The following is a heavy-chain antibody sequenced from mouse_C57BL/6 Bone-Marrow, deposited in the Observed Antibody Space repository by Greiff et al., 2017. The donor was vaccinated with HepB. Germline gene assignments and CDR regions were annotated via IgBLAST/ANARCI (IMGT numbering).Heavy chain of an antibody. CDR1: GYTFTSYW. CDR2: IHPNSGST. J-gene: IGHJ3*01. CDR3: ARSAYYGYDDWFAY. Sequence: QVQLQQPGAELVKPGASVKLSCKASGYTFTSYWMHWVKQRPGQGLEWIGMIHPNSGSTNYNEKFKSKATLTVDKSSSTAYMQLSSLTSEDSAVYYCARSAYYGYDDWFAYWGQGTLVTVSA. V-gene: IGHV1-64*01. D-gene: IGHD2-9*01.